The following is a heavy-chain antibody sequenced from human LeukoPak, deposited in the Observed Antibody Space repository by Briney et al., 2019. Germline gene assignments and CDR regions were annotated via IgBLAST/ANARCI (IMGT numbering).Heavy chain of an antibody. V-gene: IGHV1-2*02. CDR2: INPNSGGT. J-gene: IGHJ4*02. D-gene: IGHD6-13*01. CDR1: GYTFTGYY. CDR3: ARDSSSQFDY. Sequence: ASVKVSCKASGYTFTGYYMHWVRQAPGQGLEWMGWINPNSGGTNYAQKFQGRVTITADESTSTAYMELSSLRSEDTAVYYCARDSSSQFDYWGQGTLVTVSS.